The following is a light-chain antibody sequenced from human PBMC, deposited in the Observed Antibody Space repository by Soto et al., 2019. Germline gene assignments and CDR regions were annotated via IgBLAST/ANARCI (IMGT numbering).Light chain of an antibody. CDR3: QQSDRFPYT. J-gene: IGKJ2*01. V-gene: IGKV3-20*01. CDR1: QSVSSNY. CDR2: GAS. Sequence: DIVLTQSPGTLSLSAGERATLSCRASQSVSSNYLAWYQQKPGQAPRLLIYGASSRATGIPDRYSGSGSGTDFTLTSTGLEPEESAVYYCQQSDRFPYTFGQGTKLEIK.